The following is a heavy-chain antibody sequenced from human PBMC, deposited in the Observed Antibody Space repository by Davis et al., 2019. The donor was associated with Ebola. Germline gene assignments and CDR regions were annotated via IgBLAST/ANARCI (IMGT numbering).Heavy chain of an antibody. CDR2: ISAYNGNT. V-gene: IGHV1-18*01. CDR1: GYTFTSYG. Sequence: ASVKVSCKASGYTFTSYGIRWVRQAPGQGLEWMGWISAYNGNTNYSQKLQGRVTMTTDTSTSTAYMELRSLRSDDTAVYYCARGRTMIVVGDFDYWGQGTLVTVSS. D-gene: IGHD3-22*01. J-gene: IGHJ4*02. CDR3: ARGRTMIVVGDFDY.